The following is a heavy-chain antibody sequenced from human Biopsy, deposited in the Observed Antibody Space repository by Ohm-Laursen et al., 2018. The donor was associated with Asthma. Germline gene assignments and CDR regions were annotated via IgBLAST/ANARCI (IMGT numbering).Heavy chain of an antibody. CDR1: GFSFSNFA. J-gene: IGHJ1*01. CDR2: ISYDGSDK. Sequence: SLRLSCAASGFSFSNFAIHWVRQAPGKGLEWVAVISYDGSDKYYADSVKGRFTISRDNSKNTLYLQMNSLRAEDTAVYYCAKGHGDYVFPYFQHWGQGTLVIVSS. D-gene: IGHD4-17*01. CDR3: AKGHGDYVFPYFQH. V-gene: IGHV3-30*18.